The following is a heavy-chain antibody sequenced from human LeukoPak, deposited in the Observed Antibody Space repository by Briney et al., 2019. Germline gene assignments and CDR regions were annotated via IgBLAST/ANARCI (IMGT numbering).Heavy chain of an antibody. V-gene: IGHV3-23*01. Sequence: PGGSLRLSCAASGFIFSSYGMSWVRQAPGKGLEWVSVISGSGDSTYYADSVKGRFTISRDNAKNSLYLQMNSLRAEDTAVYYCARVSPNTVTTLQYFDYWGQGTLVTVSS. J-gene: IGHJ4*02. CDR2: ISGSGDST. CDR3: ARVSPNTVTTLQYFDY. D-gene: IGHD4-17*01. CDR1: GFIFSSYG.